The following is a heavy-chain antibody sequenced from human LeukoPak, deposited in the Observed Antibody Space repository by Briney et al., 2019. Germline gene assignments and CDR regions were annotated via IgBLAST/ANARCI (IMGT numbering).Heavy chain of an antibody. CDR1: GSTFSQYW. CDR3: ARGCLRVIVVLQPGPSDY. CDR2: IKGDGKNT. V-gene: IGHV3-74*01. D-gene: IGHD3-22*01. Sequence: PGGALRLSCAASGSTFSQYWMHWLRQAPGKGLVWVSLIKGDGKNTNYADSVKGRFTHSRHNAKNALYMQMNSLRAEDTGVYNCARGCLRVIVVLQPGPSDYWGEGTPWTASS. J-gene: IGHJ4*02.